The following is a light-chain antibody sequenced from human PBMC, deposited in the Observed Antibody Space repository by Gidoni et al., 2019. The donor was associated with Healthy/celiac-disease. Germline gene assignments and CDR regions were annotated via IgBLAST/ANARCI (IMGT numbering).Light chain of an antibody. CDR3: QQRSNWPPKLT. CDR1: QSVSSY. Sequence: EIVLTQSPATLSLSPGERATLSCRASQSVSSYLAWYQQKPGQAPRLLIYDASNRATGIPARFRGSGSGTDFTLTISSLEPEDFAVYYCQQRSNWPPKLTFGGGTKVEIK. J-gene: IGKJ4*01. V-gene: IGKV3-11*01. CDR2: DAS.